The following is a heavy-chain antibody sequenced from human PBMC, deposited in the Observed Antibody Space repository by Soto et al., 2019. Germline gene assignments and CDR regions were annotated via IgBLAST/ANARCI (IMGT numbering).Heavy chain of an antibody. CDR1: GGSISSYY. V-gene: IGHV4-59*01. CDR2: IYYSGST. J-gene: IGHJ5*02. Sequence: SETLSLTCTVSGGSISSYYWSWIRQPPGKGLEWIGYIYYSGSTNYNPSLKSRVTISVDTSKNQFSLKLSSVTAADTAVYYCARDEVFDPWGQGTLVTVSS. CDR3: ARDEVFDP.